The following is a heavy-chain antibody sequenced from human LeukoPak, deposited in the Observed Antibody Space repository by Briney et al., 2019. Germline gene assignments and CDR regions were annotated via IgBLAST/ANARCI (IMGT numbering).Heavy chain of an antibody. CDR2: INHSGST. J-gene: IGHJ3*02. V-gene: IGHV4-39*07. CDR3: ARDHCSGGSCYLRIGVNDAFDI. Sequence: SETLSLTCTVSGGSISSSTYYWGWIRQPPGKGLEWIGEINHSGSTNYNPSLKSRVTISVDTSKNQFSLKLSSVTAADTAVYYCARDHCSGGSCYLRIGVNDAFDIWGQGTMVTVSS. D-gene: IGHD2-15*01. CDR1: GGSISSSTYY.